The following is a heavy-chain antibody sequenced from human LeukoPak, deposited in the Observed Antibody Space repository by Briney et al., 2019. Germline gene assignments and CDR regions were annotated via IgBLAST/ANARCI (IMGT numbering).Heavy chain of an antibody. CDR1: GFTLSSYS. V-gene: IGHV3-21*01. Sequence: GGSLRLSCAASGFTLSSYSMSWVRQAPGKGLEWVSSISSSSSYIYYADSVKGRFTISRDNAKNSLYLQMNSLRAEDTAVYYCAREGSSSWYYFDYWGQGTLVTVSS. CDR3: AREGSSSWYYFDY. J-gene: IGHJ4*02. D-gene: IGHD6-13*01. CDR2: ISSSSSYI.